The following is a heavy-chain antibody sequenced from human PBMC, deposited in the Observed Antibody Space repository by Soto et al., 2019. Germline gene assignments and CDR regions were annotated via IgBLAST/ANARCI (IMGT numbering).Heavy chain of an antibody. Sequence: GGSLRLSCAASGFTFSSYGMHWVRQAPGKGLEWVAVLSYVGISKYYADSVKGRFTISRDNSKNTLFLQMNSLRAEDTAVYYCAMGESGFWSGYRPFDYWGQGTLVTVSS. J-gene: IGHJ4*02. D-gene: IGHD3-3*01. CDR2: LSYVGISK. V-gene: IGHV3-30*03. CDR1: GFTFSSYG. CDR3: AMGESGFWSGYRPFDY.